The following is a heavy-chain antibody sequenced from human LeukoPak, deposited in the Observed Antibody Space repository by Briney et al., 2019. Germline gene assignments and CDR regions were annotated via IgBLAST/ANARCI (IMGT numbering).Heavy chain of an antibody. V-gene: IGHV1-2*02. CDR2: INPNSGGT. CDR3: AREDYGDYVGY. D-gene: IGHD4-17*01. CDR1: GGTFSSYA. Sequence: ASVKVSCKASGGTFSSYAISWVRQAPGQGLEWMGWINPNSGGTNYAQKFQGRVTMTRDTSISTAYMELSRLRSDDTAVYYCAREDYGDYVGYWGQGTLVTVSS. J-gene: IGHJ4*02.